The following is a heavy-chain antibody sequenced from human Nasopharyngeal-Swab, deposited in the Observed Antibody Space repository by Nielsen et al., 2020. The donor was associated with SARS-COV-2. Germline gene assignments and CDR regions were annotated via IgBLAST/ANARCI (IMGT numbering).Heavy chain of an antibody. D-gene: IGHD3-10*01. V-gene: IGHV3-48*04. J-gene: IGHJ6*02. CDR3: ARATNVIYGMDV. CDR2: ISSSGSTI. Sequence: GESLKISCAASGFTFSSYWMSWVRQAPGKGLEWVSYISSSGSTIYYADSVKGRFTISRDNAKNSLYLQMNSLRAEDTAVYYCARATNVIYGMDVWGQGTTVTVSS. CDR1: GFTFSSYW.